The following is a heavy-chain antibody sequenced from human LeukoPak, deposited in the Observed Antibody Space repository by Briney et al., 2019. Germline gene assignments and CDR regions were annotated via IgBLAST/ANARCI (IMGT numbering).Heavy chain of an antibody. CDR2: ISWNSGSI. D-gene: IGHD5-18*01. CDR1: GFTFDDYA. V-gene: IGHV3-9*01. CDR3: AKGSCGYSYGWYYFDY. Sequence: GGSLRLSCAVSGFTFDDYAMHWVRQAPGKGLEWVSGISWNSGSIGYVDSVKGRFTISRDNAKNSLYLQMNSLRAEDTALYYCAKGSCGYSYGWYYFDYWGQGTLVTVSS. J-gene: IGHJ4*02.